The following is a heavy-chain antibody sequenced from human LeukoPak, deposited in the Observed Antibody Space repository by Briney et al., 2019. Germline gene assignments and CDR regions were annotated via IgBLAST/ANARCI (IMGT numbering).Heavy chain of an antibody. Sequence: APVKVSCKVSGYTLTELSMHWLRQAPGKGLEWMGGFDPEDGETIYAQKFQGRVTMTEDTSTDTAYMELSSLRSEDTAVYYCATGRIAVAGTNDYWGQGTLVTVSS. CDR3: ATGRIAVAGTNDY. CDR1: GYTLTELS. J-gene: IGHJ4*02. CDR2: FDPEDGET. D-gene: IGHD6-19*01. V-gene: IGHV1-24*01.